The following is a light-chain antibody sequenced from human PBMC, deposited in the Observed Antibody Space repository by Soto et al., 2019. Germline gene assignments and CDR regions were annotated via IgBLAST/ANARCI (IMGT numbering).Light chain of an antibody. CDR1: SGHSSYI. CDR2: LEGSGSY. V-gene: IGLV4-60*02. J-gene: IGLJ3*02. CDR3: ETWGSNTRV. Sequence: ACAALGSSVKLTCTLSSGHSSYIIAWYQQQPGKAPRYLMKLEGSGSYNKGSGVPDRFSGSDSGADRYLTISNLQFEDEADYYCETWGSNTRVFGGGTKLTVL.